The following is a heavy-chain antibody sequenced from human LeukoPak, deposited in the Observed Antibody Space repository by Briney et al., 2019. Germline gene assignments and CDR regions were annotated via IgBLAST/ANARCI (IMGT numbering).Heavy chain of an antibody. CDR2: ISSSGSTI. CDR3: AGSTLWSGIFQY. J-gene: IGHJ1*01. V-gene: IGHV3-48*03. Sequence: PGGSLRLSCAASGFTFSSYEMNWVRQAPGKGLEWVSYISSSGSTIYYADSVKGRFIISRDNAKNSLFLQINSLRAEDTAVYYCAGSTLWSGIFQYWGQGTLVTVSS. CDR1: GFTFSSYE. D-gene: IGHD3-3*01.